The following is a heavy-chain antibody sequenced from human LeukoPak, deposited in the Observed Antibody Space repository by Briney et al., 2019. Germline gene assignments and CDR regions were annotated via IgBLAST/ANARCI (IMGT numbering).Heavy chain of an antibody. CDR2: ISSSGSTI. D-gene: IGHD6-6*01. J-gene: IGHJ3*02. Sequence: GGSLRLSCAASGFTFSDYYMSWIRQAPGKGLEWVSYISSSGSTIYYADSVKGRFTISRDNAKNLLYLQMNSLRAEDTAVYYCARGSSSPIAARRAFDIWGQGTMVTVSS. V-gene: IGHV3-11*04. CDR3: ARGSSSPIAARRAFDI. CDR1: GFTFSDYY.